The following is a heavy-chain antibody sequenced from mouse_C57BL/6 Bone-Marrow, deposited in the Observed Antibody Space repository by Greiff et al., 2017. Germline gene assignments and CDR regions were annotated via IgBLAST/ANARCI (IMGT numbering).Heavy chain of an antibody. CDR3: ARGLLPNDLDY. J-gene: IGHJ2*01. V-gene: IGHV1-80*01. CDR2: IYPGDGDT. D-gene: IGHD2-3*01. Sequence: QVQLQQSGAELVKPGASVKISCKASGYAFSSYWMNWVKQRPGKGLEWIGQIYPGDGDTNYNGKFKGKATLTADKSSSTAYRQLSGLTAEVSAVYFCARGLLPNDLDYWGQGTTLTVSS. CDR1: GYAFSSYW.